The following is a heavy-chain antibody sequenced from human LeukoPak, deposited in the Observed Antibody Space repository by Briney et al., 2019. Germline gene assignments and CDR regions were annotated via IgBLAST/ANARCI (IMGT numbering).Heavy chain of an antibody. V-gene: IGHV4-31*03. CDR3: ARGRSPSLWFGELFHYYGMDV. D-gene: IGHD3-10*01. J-gene: IGHJ6*02. Sequence: PSQTLSLTCTVSGGSITSGGSYWTWIRQRPGEGLEWIGHIYYSGSTNYSPSLKSRLSISVDTSKNQFSLKLSSVTAADTAVYYCARGRSPSLWFGELFHYYGMDVWGQGTTVTVSS. CDR2: IYYSGST. CDR1: GGSITSGGSY.